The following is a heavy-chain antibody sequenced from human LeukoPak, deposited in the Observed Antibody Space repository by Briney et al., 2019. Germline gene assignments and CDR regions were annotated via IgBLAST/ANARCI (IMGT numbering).Heavy chain of an antibody. D-gene: IGHD4-17*01. Sequence: ASVKVSCKASGYTFTSYYMHWVRQAPGQGPEWMGIINPSGGSTNYAQKFQGRVTMTGDTSTRTVYMELSSLRSEDTAVYYCARELEYGWDYWGQGTLVTVSS. V-gene: IGHV1-46*01. CDR3: ARELEYGWDY. CDR2: INPSGGST. CDR1: GYTFTSYY. J-gene: IGHJ4*02.